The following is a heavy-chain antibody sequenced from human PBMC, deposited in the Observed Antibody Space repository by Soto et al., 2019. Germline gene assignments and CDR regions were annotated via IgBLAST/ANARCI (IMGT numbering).Heavy chain of an antibody. CDR3: AKVRCSGGSCYVDGFDY. V-gene: IGHV3-23*01. D-gene: IGHD2-15*01. Sequence: GGSLRLSCAASGFTFSSYAMSWVRQAPGKGLEWVSATSGSGGSTYYADSVKGRFTISRDNSKNTLYLQMNSLRAEDTAVYYCAKVRCSGGSCYVDGFDYWGQGTLVTVSS. CDR2: TSGSGGST. J-gene: IGHJ4*02. CDR1: GFTFSSYA.